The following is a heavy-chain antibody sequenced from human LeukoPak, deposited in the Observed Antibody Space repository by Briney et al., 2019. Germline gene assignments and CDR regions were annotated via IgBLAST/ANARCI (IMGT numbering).Heavy chain of an antibody. CDR1: GFTFSSYW. CDR2: INSDGRST. CDR3: ARVSGIDWFDP. D-gene: IGHD2-15*01. Sequence: GGSLRLSCAASGFTFSSYWMHWVRQAPGKGLVWVSRINSDGRSTSYADSVKGRFTISRDNAKNTLYLQMNSLRAEDTAVYYCARVSGIDWFDPWGQGTLVTVSS. V-gene: IGHV3-74*01. J-gene: IGHJ5*02.